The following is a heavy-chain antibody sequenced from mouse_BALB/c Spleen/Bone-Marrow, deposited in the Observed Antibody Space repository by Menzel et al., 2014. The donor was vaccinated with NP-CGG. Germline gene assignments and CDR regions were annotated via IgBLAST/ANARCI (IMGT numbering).Heavy chain of an antibody. D-gene: IGHD2-4*01. CDR1: GYTFTSYW. CDR2: IYPSDSYT. J-gene: IGHJ2*01. CDR3: TRTYDYDEGGFDY. V-gene: IGHV1-69*02. Sequence: VKLVESGAELVRPRASVKLSCKASGYTFTSYWINWVKQRPGQGLGWIGNIYPSDSYTNYNQKFKDKATLTVDKSSSTAYMQLSSPTSEDSAVYYCTRTYDYDEGGFDYWGQGTTLTVSS.